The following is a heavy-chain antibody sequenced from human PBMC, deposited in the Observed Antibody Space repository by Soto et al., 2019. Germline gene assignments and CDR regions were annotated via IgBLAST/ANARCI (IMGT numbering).Heavy chain of an antibody. CDR2: IYSGGST. CDR1: GFTVSSNY. J-gene: IGHJ1*01. D-gene: IGHD6-13*01. CDR3: ASLPQQLEYFQH. Sequence: GESLKISCAASGFTVSSNYMSWVRQAPGKGLEWVSVIYSGGSTYYADSVKGRFTISRDNSKNTLYLQMNSLRAEDTAVYYCASLPQQLEYFQHWGQGTLVTVSS. V-gene: IGHV3-53*01.